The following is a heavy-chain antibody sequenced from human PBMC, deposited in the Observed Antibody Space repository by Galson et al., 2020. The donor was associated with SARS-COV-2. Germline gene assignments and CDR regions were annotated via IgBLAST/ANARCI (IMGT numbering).Heavy chain of an antibody. J-gene: IGHJ4*02. Sequence: GESLKISCAASGFTFSSYGMHWVRQAPGKGLEWVAVISFDGSNKYYGDSVKGRFTISRDSSRDTVHLQMNSLRADDTAVYYCAKGREFHHSGSYLDYWGQGALVTVSS. CDR1: GFTFSSYG. V-gene: IGHV3-30*18. CDR2: ISFDGSNK. D-gene: IGHD3-10*01. CDR3: AKGREFHHSGSYLDY.